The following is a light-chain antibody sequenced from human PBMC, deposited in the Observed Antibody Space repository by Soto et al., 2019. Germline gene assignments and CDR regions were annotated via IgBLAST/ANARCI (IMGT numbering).Light chain of an antibody. CDR1: QSISTY. Sequence: AIRMTQSPSSFSASTGDRVTITCRASQSISTYLNWYQQKPGKAPRLLIFAATRLQRGVPSRFTGSGSGTDFTLTINSLQPDDVATYYCQKYNSAPWTFGQGTKVDIK. CDR2: AAT. J-gene: IGKJ1*01. CDR3: QKYNSAPWT. V-gene: IGKV1-8*01.